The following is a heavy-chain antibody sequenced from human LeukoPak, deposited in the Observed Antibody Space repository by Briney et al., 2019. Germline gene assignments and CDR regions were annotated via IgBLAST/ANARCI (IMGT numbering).Heavy chain of an antibody. V-gene: IGHV3-23*01. Sequence: PGGPLRLSCAASGFTISDYGLVWVRQAPGKGLEWLSGSRSGGANNFYADAVKRRFTISRDNSKNTLYLQMNSLRADDTAVYYCGRDPNGDYLGAFEFWGHGTTVIVSS. CDR3: GRDPNGDYLGAFEF. D-gene: IGHD4-17*01. J-gene: IGHJ3*01. CDR2: SRSGGANN. CDR1: GFTISDYG.